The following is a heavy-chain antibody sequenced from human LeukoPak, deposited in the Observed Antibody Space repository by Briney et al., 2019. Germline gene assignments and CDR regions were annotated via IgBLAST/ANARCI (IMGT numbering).Heavy chain of an antibody. CDR3: ARNYCSSTSCYPRGYFDY. CDR1: GYTFTSYY. D-gene: IGHD2-2*01. CDR2: INPSGGST. V-gene: IGHV1-46*01. Sequence: ASVKVSCKASGYTFTSYYMHWVRQAPGQGLEWMGIINPSGGSTSYAQKFQGRVTMTRDTSTSTVYMELSSLRSEDTAAYYCARNYCSSTSCYPRGYFDYWGQGTLVTVSS. J-gene: IGHJ4*02.